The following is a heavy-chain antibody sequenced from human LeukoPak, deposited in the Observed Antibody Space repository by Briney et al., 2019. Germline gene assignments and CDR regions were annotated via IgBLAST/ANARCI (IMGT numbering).Heavy chain of an antibody. D-gene: IGHD6-19*01. V-gene: IGHV3-66*01. J-gene: IGHJ4*02. Sequence: GGSLRLSCAASGFTVSSNYMSWVRQAPGKGLEWVSVIYSGGSTYYADSVKGRFTISRDNSKNTLYLQMNSLRAEDTAVYYCARERESSGWYIIYWGQGTLVTVSS. CDR1: GFTVSSNY. CDR2: IYSGGST. CDR3: ARERESSGWYIIY.